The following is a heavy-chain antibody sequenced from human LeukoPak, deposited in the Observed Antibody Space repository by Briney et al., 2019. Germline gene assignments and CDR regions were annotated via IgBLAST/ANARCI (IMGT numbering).Heavy chain of an antibody. CDR3: ARADYSSTWSHDYYYMDV. J-gene: IGHJ6*03. V-gene: IGHV4-38-2*02. D-gene: IGHD6-13*01. Sequence: SETLSLTCTVSGYSISSGYYWGWIRQPPGKGLEWIGTIYHSGSTYYNPSLKSRDTISVDTSKNQFSLKLSSVTAADTAVYYCARADYSSTWSHDYYYMDVWGKGTTVTVSS. CDR2: IYHSGST. CDR1: GYSISSGYY.